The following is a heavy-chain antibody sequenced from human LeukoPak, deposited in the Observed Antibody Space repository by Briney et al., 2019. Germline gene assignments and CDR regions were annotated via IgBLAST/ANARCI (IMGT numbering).Heavy chain of an antibody. D-gene: IGHD4-17*01. CDR3: AKGPGGVYDYGDYALDY. Sequence: GGSLRLSCAASGFTFSSYGMHWVRQAPGKGLEWVAFIRYDGSNKYYADSVKGRFTISRDNSKNTLYLQMNSLRAEDTAVYYCAKGPGGVYDYGDYALDYWGQGTLVTVSS. CDR1: GFTFSSYG. CDR2: IRYDGSNK. V-gene: IGHV3-30*02. J-gene: IGHJ4*02.